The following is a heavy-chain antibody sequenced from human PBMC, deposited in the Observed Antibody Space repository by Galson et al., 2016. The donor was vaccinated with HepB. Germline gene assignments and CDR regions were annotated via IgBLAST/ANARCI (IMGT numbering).Heavy chain of an antibody. Sequence: SLRLSCAVSGFTFNRHAINWVRLAPGMGLEWIASITGSGRYTYYADTVKGRFTIPRDNSKNRVFLQMYGLRADDTARYYCATDLSYYPTSGSFSTHWGQGTLVTVSS. CDR2: ITGSGRYT. CDR3: ATDLSYYPTSGSFSTH. V-gene: IGHV3-23*01. J-gene: IGHJ4*02. CDR1: GFTFNRHA. D-gene: IGHD3-10*01.